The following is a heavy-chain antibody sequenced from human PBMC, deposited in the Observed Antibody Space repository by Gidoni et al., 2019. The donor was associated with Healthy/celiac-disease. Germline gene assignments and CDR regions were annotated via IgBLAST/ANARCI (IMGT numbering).Heavy chain of an antibody. CDR2: IKSKTDGGTT. J-gene: IGHJ4*02. D-gene: IGHD6-13*01. Sequence: EVQLVESGGGLVKPGGSLRLSCAASGFTFSNAWMSWVRQAPGKGLEWVGRIKSKTDGGTTDYAAPVKGRFTISRDDSKNTLYLQMNSLKTEDTAVYYCTTHSSSSLYFDYWGQGTLVTVSS. CDR3: TTHSSSSLYFDY. V-gene: IGHV3-15*01. CDR1: GFTFSNAW.